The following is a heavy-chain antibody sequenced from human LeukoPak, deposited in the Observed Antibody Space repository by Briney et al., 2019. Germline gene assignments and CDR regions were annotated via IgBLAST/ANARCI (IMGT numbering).Heavy chain of an antibody. J-gene: IGHJ4*02. CDR2: INKDGGEK. V-gene: IGHV3-7*01. CDR1: GFTFTNYW. Sequence: GGSLRLSCAASGFTFTNYWMTWVRQAPGKGLEWVANINKDGGEKQYVDSVKGLFTISRDNPKNSVYLQMSSLRVEDSAVYYCARDPVQDFDFWGQGIMVTVSS. CDR3: ARDPVQDFDF.